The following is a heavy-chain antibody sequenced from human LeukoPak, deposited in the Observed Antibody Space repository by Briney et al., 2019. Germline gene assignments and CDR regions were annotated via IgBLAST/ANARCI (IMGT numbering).Heavy chain of an antibody. V-gene: IGHV3-33*06. D-gene: IGHD3-3*01. CDR1: GFTFSSYG. CDR3: AKGYYDFWLDV. J-gene: IGHJ6*04. CDR2: IWYDGSNK. Sequence: GGSLRLSCAASGFTFSSYGMHWVRQAPGKGLEWVAVIWYDGSNKYYADSVKGRFTISRDNSKNTLYLQMNSLRAEDTAVYYCAKGYYDFWLDVWGKGTTVTVSS.